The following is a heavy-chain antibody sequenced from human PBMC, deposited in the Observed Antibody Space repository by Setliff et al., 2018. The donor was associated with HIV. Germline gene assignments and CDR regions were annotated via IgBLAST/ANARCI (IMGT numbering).Heavy chain of an antibody. CDR3: ARLTTTYYYDSSAYYHPV. V-gene: IGHV4-34*01. CDR2: INHSGST. CDR1: GGSFSGYY. D-gene: IGHD3-22*01. J-gene: IGHJ4*02. Sequence: SETLSLTCAVYGGSFSGYYWSWIRQPPGKGLEWIGEINHSGSTNYNPSLKSRVTISVDTSKNQFSLKLSSVTAADTVVFYCARLTTTYYYDSSAYYHPVWGQGTLVTVSS.